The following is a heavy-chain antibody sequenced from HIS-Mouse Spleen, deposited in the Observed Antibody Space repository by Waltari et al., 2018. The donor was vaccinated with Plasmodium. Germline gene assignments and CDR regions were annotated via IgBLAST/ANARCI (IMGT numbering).Heavy chain of an antibody. J-gene: IGHJ4*02. CDR3: ARGAGQQPFLLDC. CDR2: IYYSGST. V-gene: IGHV4-31*03. D-gene: IGHD6-13*01. CDR1: GGSISSGGYY. Sequence: QVQLQESGPGLVKPSQTLSLTCTVSGGSISSGGYYWSWIRQHPGKGLAWIGYIYYSGSTYYNPSLKSRVTISVDTSKNQFSLKLSSVTAADTAVYYCARGAGQQPFLLDCWGQGTLVTVSS.